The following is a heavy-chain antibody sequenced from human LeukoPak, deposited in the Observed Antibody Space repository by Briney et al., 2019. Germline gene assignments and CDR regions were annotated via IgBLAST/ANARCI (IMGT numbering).Heavy chain of an antibody. CDR2: INPNSGGT. V-gene: IGHV1-2*02. CDR3: ASSGWATYNWFDP. Sequence: ASVKVSCKASGYTFTGYYMHWVRQAPGRGLEWMGWINPNSGGTNYAQKFQGRVTMTRDTSISTAYMELSRLRSDDTAVYYCASSGWATYNWFDPWGQGTLVTVSS. CDR1: GYTFTGYY. D-gene: IGHD6-19*01. J-gene: IGHJ5*02.